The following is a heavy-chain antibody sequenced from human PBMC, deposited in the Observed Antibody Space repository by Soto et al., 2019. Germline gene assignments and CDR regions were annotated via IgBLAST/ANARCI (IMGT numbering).Heavy chain of an antibody. CDR3: ARGRYYGMDV. CDR1: GFTFNTYW. CDR2: SNSDGTST. J-gene: IGHJ6*02. Sequence: EVQLVESGGGLVQPGGSLRLPCAGSGFTFNTYWIHWVRQAPGKGLVWVSCSNSDGTSTRYADSVKGRFTISRDNAKNTLYLQMNSLRTEDTAVYYCARGRYYGMDVWGQGTTVTVSS. V-gene: IGHV3-74*01.